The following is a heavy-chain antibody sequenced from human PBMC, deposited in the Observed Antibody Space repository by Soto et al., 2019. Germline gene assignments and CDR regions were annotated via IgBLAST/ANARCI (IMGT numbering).Heavy chain of an antibody. D-gene: IGHD2-8*01. CDR2: IYYTGNT. CDR1: GDSLRSSYHY. V-gene: IGHV4-39*01. Sequence: SETLSLTCTVSGDSLRSSYHYWGWIRQSPGKGLEWIGSIYYTGNTYYNPSLKSRVSISVDLATNEISLRLRADSVADTAVYYCVRVEMYAGEFPPNFDRWGQGALVTVSS. J-gene: IGHJ4*02. CDR3: VRVEMYAGEFPPNFDR.